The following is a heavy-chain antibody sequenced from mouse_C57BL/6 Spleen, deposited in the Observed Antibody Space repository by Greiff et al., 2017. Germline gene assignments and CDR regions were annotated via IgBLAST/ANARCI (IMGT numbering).Heavy chain of an antibody. D-gene: IGHD1-1*01. CDR3: ARSYYYGAMDY. V-gene: IGHV1-42*01. J-gene: IGHJ4*01. Sequence: EVQLQQSGPELVKPGASVKISCKASGYSFTGYYMNWVKQSPEKSLEWIGEINPSTGGTTYNQKFKAKATLTVDKSSRTAYMRLKSLTSEDSAVYYCARSYYYGAMDYWGQGTSVTVSS. CDR1: GYSFTGYY. CDR2: INPSTGGT.